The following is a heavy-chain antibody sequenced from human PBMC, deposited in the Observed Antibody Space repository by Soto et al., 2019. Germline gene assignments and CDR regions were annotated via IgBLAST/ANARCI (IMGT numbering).Heavy chain of an antibody. D-gene: IGHD2-2*01. CDR3: ARAPIVVVPAATKYYYYGMDV. CDR1: GGTFSSYA. J-gene: IGHJ6*02. V-gene: IGHV1-69*13. Sequence: SVKVSCKASGGTFSSYAISWVRQAPGQGLEWMGGIIPIFGTANYAQKFQGRVTITADESTSTAYMELSSLRSEDTAVYYCARAPIVVVPAATKYYYYGMDVWGQGTTVTVSS. CDR2: IIPIFGTA.